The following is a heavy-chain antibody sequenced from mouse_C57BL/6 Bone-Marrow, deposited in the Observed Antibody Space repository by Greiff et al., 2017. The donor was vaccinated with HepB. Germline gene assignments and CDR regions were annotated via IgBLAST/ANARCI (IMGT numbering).Heavy chain of an antibody. CDR3: ARRDGYYWYFDV. J-gene: IGHJ1*03. CDR1: GYTFTSYW. V-gene: IGHV1-55*01. CDR2: IYPGSGST. Sequence: QVQLKQPGAELVKPGASVKMSCKASGYTFTSYWITWVKQRPGQGLEWIGDIYPGSGSTNYNEKFKSKATLTVDTSSSTAYMQLSSLTSEDSAVYYCARRDGYYWYFDVWGTGTTVTVSS. D-gene: IGHD2-3*01.